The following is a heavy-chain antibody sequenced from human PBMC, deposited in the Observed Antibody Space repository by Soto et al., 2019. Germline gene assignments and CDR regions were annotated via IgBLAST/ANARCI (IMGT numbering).Heavy chain of an antibody. CDR2: IYYSGST. CDR3: VPSNWFDP. Sequence: LETLSLTCTVSGGSISSSSYYWGWIRQPPGKGLEWIGSIYYSGSTYYNPSLKSRVTISVDTSKNQFSLKLSSVTAADTAVYYCVPSNWFDPWGQGTLVTV. V-gene: IGHV4-39*01. CDR1: GGSISSSSYY. J-gene: IGHJ5*02.